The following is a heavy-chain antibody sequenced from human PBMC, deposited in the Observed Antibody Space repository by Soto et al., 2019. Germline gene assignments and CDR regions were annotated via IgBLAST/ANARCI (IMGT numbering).Heavy chain of an antibody. CDR3: ARGGYCSGGSCPSEYYYYGMDV. D-gene: IGHD2-15*01. V-gene: IGHV1-18*04. CDR1: GYTFTSDG. Sequence: ASVKVSRKASGYTFTSDGISWVRQAPGQGLEWMGWISSYNGNTNYAQKLQGRVTITTDTSTSKAYMELRSLRSDDTAVYYCARGGYCSGGSCPSEYYYYGMDVWGQGTTVNVSS. CDR2: ISSYNGNT. J-gene: IGHJ6*02.